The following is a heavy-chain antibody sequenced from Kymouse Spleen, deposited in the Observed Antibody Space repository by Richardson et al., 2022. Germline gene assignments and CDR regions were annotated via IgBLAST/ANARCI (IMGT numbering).Heavy chain of an antibody. Sequence: QVQLQQWGAGLLKPSETLSLTCAVYGGSFSGYYWSWIRQPPGKGLEWIGEINHSGSTNYNPSLKSRVTISVDTSKNQFSLKLSSVTAADTAVYYCARVGIAARHNWFDPWGQGTLVTVSS. CDR2: INHSGST. CDR1: GGSFSGYY. V-gene: IGHV4-34*01. J-gene: IGHJ5*02. D-gene: IGHD6-6*01. CDR3: ARVGIAARHNWFDP.